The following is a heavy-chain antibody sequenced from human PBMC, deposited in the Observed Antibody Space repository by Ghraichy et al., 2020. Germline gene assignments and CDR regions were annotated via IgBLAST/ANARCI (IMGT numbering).Heavy chain of an antibody. CDR1: GGSFSGYY. CDR3: ARFGVGVGYNWFDP. Sequence: SETLSLTCAVYGGSFSGYYWSWIRQPPGKGLEWIGEINHSGSTNYNPSLKSRVTISVDTSKNQFSLKLSSVTAADTAVYYCARFGVGVGYNWFDPWGQGTLVTVSS. D-gene: IGHD3-3*01. CDR2: INHSGST. J-gene: IGHJ5*02. V-gene: IGHV4-34*01.